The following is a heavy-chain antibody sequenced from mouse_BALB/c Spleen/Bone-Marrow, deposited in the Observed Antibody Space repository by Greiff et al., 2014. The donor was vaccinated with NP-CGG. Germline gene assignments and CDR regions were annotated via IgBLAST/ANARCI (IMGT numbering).Heavy chain of an antibody. V-gene: IGHV1S29*02. Sequence: VHVKQSGPELVKPGASVKISCKASGYTFTDYNMHWVKQSHGKSLEWTGYIYPNNGGTGYNQKFKSKATVTADNSSSTAYMELRSLTSEDSAVYYCARRGSPYYFDYWGQGTTLTVSS. CDR3: ARRGSPYYFDY. D-gene: IGHD1-1*02. CDR1: GYTFTDYN. CDR2: IYPNNGGT. J-gene: IGHJ2*01.